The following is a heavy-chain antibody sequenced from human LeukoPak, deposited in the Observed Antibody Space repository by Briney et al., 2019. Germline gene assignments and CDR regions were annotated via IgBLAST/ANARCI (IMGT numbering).Heavy chain of an antibody. CDR3: ARAGDYYDSSGYKYYYYYGMDV. CDR1: GGSFSGYY. V-gene: IGHV4-34*01. Sequence: PSETLSLTCAVYGGSFSGYYWSWIRQPPGKGLEWIGEINHSGNTNYNPSLKSRVTISVDTSKNQFSLKLSSVTAADTAVYYCARAGDYYDSSGYKYYYYYGMDVWGQGTTVTVSS. CDR2: INHSGNT. D-gene: IGHD3-22*01. J-gene: IGHJ6*02.